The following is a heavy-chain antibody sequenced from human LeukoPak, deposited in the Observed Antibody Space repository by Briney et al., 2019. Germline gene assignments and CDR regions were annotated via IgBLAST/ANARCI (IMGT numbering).Heavy chain of an antibody. CDR3: ARGNAYYDSSEDAFDI. D-gene: IGHD3-22*01. CDR1: GGSISSYY. V-gene: IGHV4-59*01. CDR2: IYYSGST. J-gene: IGHJ3*02. Sequence: SETLSLTCTDPGGSISSYYWSWIRQPPGKGLEWIGYIYYSGSTNYNPSLKGRVTISVDTSKNHFSLKLSSVTAADTAVYYCARGNAYYDSSEDAFDIWGQGTMVTVSS.